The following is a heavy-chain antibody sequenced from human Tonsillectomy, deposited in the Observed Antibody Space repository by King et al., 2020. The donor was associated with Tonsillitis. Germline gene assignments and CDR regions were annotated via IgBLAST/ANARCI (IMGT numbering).Heavy chain of an antibody. V-gene: IGHV3-23*04. J-gene: IGHJ4*02. D-gene: IGHD3-22*01. CDR3: AKDSDSSGYPDY. CDR1: GFTFSSYA. Sequence: VQLVESGGGLVQPGGSLRLSCAASGFTFSSYAMSWVRQAPGEGLELVSAISGSGCSTYYADSVKGRFTIARDNAKNTLYLQMNSLRAEDTAVYYCAKDSDSSGYPDYWGQGTLVTVSS. CDR2: ISGSGCST.